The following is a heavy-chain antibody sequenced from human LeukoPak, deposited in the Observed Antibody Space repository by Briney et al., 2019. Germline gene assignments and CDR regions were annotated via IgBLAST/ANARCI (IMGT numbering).Heavy chain of an antibody. CDR1: GGTFSTYS. CDR3: ARDREATYDSSGYYDY. D-gene: IGHD3-22*01. V-gene: IGHV1-69*05. J-gene: IGHJ4*02. CDR2: IIPIFGTA. Sequence: SVKVSCKASGGTFSTYSISWVRQAPGQGLEWMGGIIPIFGTANYAQKFQGRVTITTDESTSTAYMELSSLRSEDTAVYYCARDREATYDSSGYYDYWGQGTLVTVSS.